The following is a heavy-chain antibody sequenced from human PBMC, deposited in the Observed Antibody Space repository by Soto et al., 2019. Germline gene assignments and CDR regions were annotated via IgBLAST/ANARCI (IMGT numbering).Heavy chain of an antibody. CDR2: INHSGST. V-gene: IGHV4-34*01. J-gene: IGHJ6*02. CDR1: GGSFRGYH. Sequence: SETLSLTCAAYGGSFRGYHWSWIRQPPGKGLEWIGEINHSGSTNYNPSLKSRVIISLETSKNQFSLILTSVTAADTAVYYCARGLSSSDTFYHYYGMDVWGQGTTVTVSS. CDR3: ARGLSSSDTFYHYYGMDV. D-gene: IGHD6-6*01.